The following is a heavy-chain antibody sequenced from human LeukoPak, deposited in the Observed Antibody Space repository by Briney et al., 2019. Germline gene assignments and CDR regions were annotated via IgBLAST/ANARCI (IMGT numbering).Heavy chain of an antibody. D-gene: IGHD3-10*01. CDR1: GFTFSDYY. J-gene: IGHJ5*02. V-gene: IGHV3-11*04. CDR2: ISRSADTI. Sequence: GGSLRLSCAASGFTFSDYYMSWVRQAPGKGLEWVSYISRSADTIYYSDSVKGRFTTSRDNAKNSLYLQMNSLRVEDTAIYYCARHSGSGTFTWFDPWGQGTLVTVSS. CDR3: ARHSGSGTFTWFDP.